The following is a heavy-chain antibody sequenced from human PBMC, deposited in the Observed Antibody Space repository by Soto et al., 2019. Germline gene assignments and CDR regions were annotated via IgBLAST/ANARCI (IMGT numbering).Heavy chain of an antibody. V-gene: IGHV1-18*01. D-gene: IGHD2-2*01. Sequence: QVQLVQSGAEVKKPGASVKVSCKASGYTFTSYGISWVRQAPGQGLEWMGWISAYNGNTNYAQKLQGRVTMTTDTSTSTAYMELRSRSSDDTAVYYCARARVVPAAMASSWFDPWGQGTLVTVSS. CDR1: GYTFTSYG. J-gene: IGHJ5*02. CDR2: ISAYNGNT. CDR3: ARARVVPAAMASSWFDP.